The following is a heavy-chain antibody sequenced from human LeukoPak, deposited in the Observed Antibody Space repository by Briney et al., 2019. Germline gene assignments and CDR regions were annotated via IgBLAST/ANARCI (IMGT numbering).Heavy chain of an antibody. CDR3: AKVLTGSQDY. V-gene: IGHV3-23*01. J-gene: IGHJ4*02. Sequence: GGSLRLSCAASGFTFSSYAMSWVRQAPGKGLEWLSAIGGGGENTYYADSVRGRFTISRDNSKNTVYMQMKTQRAEDTAVYFCAKVLTGSQDYWGQGTLVTVSS. CDR2: IGGGGENT. CDR1: GFTFSSYA. D-gene: IGHD7-27*01.